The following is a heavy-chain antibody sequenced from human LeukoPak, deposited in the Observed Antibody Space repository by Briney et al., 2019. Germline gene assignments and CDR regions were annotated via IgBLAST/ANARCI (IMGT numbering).Heavy chain of an antibody. J-gene: IGHJ4*02. Sequence: GGSLRLSCAASGFTVSRNYMSWVRQAPGKGLEWVSIIYSGGNTYYADSVKGRFTISRDNSNNTLYLQMNNLRAEDSAVYFCARDRRFGSTWYFWSWGQGTLVAVSS. V-gene: IGHV3-53*01. CDR2: IYSGGNT. D-gene: IGHD6-13*01. CDR3: ARDRRFGSTWYFWS. CDR1: GFTVSRNY.